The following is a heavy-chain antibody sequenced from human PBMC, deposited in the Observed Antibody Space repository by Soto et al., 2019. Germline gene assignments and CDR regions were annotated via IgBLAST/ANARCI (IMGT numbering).Heavy chain of an antibody. CDR2: ISGSGGST. CDR3: AKGGIDCSGGSCYSYYYMDV. CDR1: GFTFSSYA. Sequence: GGSLRLSCAASGFTFSSYAMSWVRQAPGKGLEWVSAISGSGGSTYYADSVKGRFTISRDNSKNTLYLQMNSLRAEDTAVYYCAKGGIDCSGGSCYSYYYMDVWGKGTTVTVSS. D-gene: IGHD2-15*01. J-gene: IGHJ6*03. V-gene: IGHV3-23*01.